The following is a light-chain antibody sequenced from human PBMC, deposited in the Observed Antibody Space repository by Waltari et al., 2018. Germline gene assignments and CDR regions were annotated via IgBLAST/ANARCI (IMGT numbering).Light chain of an antibody. J-gene: IGLJ1*01. Sequence: QAALTQPRSVSGSPGQSVTISCTGTSSDIGGYNYVSWYQQHPGTVPKLMIYEVSKRPSGVSDRFSGSKSGNTASLTISGLQAEDEADYYCCSYAGSYTFIFGAGTRLTVL. CDR1: SSDIGGYNY. CDR3: CSYAGSYTFI. CDR2: EVS. V-gene: IGLV2-11*01.